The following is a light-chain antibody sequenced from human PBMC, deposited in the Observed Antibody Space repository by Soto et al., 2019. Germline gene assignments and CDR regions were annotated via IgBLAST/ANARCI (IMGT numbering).Light chain of an antibody. V-gene: IGKV1-5*01. J-gene: IGKJ2*01. CDR2: DAS. CDR1: QSISSW. Sequence: DIQMTQSPSTLSASVGDRVTITCRASQSISSWLAWYQQNPGKAPKLLIHDASSLESGVPSRISGSGSGTEFTLTISSLQPDDFATYCCQQYHSYPYTFGQGTKLEI. CDR3: QQYHSYPYT.